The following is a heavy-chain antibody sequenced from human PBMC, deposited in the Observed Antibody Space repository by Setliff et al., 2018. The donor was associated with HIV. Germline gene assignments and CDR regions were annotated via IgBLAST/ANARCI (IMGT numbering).Heavy chain of an antibody. Sequence: PGESLKISCTGSGFNFSTDWIVWVRQIPGKGLEWMGSIFPGDSDTRYSPSFQDRVTISVDKSISTAYLQWRSLKASDTAFYYCASLRGDYVGQYYYYMDIWGKGTTVTVSS. J-gene: IGHJ6*03. CDR2: IFPGDSDT. D-gene: IGHD4-17*01. CDR3: ASLRGDYVGQYYYYMDI. V-gene: IGHV5-51*01. CDR1: GFNFSTDW.